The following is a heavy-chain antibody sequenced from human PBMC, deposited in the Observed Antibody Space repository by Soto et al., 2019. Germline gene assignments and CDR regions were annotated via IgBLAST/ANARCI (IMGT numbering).Heavy chain of an antibody. D-gene: IGHD1-26*01. CDR3: AREEWDARGAFDY. J-gene: IGHJ4*02. V-gene: IGHV1-69*01. CDR1: GGTFSSYA. CDR2: IIPIFGTA. Sequence: QVQLVQSGAEVMKPGSSVKVSCKASGGTFSSYAISWVRQAPGQGLEWMGGIIPIFGTANYAQKYQGRVTITADESTSTGYMELSRLRSDVTAVYYCAREEWDARGAFDYWGQGPLVTVCS.